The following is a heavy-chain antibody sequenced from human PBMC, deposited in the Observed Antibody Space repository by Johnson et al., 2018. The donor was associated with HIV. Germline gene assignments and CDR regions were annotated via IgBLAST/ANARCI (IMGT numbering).Heavy chain of an antibody. CDR1: GFTFSDHY. D-gene: IGHD3-22*01. CDR3: AKGTYYYDSSGYNDAFDM. CDR2: ISGSGGSR. J-gene: IGHJ3*02. V-gene: IGHV3-23*04. Sequence: VQLVESGGGLVKPGGSLRLSCAGSGFTFSDHYMSWVRQGPGKGLEWVSGISGSGGSRNYADSVKGRFTISRDNSKNTLYLQMNSLRAEDTAVYYCAKGTYYYDSSGYNDAFDMWGQGTMVTVSS.